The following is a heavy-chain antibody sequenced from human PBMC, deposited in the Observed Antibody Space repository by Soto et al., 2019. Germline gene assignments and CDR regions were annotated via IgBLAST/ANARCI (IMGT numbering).Heavy chain of an antibody. V-gene: IGHV2-5*02. CDR1: GFSVSTSGVA. Sequence: QITLKESGPTLVQPTQPLTLTCTCSGFSVSTSGVAVGWIRQPPGKALEWLALIYWDDDKRYSPSLKSRLAITKDTSKNQVVLTMTNMDPVDTATYYCAHRGYDSSGYLNWFDPWGQGTLVTVSS. J-gene: IGHJ5*02. CDR2: IYWDDDK. D-gene: IGHD3-22*01. CDR3: AHRGYDSSGYLNWFDP.